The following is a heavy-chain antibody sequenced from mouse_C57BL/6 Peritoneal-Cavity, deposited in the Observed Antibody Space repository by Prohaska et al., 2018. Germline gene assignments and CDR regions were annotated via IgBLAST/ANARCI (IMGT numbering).Heavy chain of an antibody. CDR1: CYTFTSYW. J-gene: IGHJ4*01. D-gene: IGHD2-1*01. CDR2: IYPSDSET. V-gene: IGHV1-61*01. Sequence: QVQLQQPGAELVRPGSSVKLSCKASCYTFTSYWMDWVKQRPVQGLEWIGNIYPSDSETHYNQKFKDKATLTVDKSSSTAYMQLSSLTSEDSAVYYCACNYDAMDYWGQGTSVTVSS. CDR3: ACNYDAMDY.